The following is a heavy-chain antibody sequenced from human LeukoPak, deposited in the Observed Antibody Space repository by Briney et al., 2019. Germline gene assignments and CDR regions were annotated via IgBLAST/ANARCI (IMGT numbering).Heavy chain of an antibody. D-gene: IGHD2-21*02. V-gene: IGHV1-46*01. Sequence: ASVKVSCKASGYTFTSYYMHWVRQAPGQGLEWMGIINPSGGSTSYAQKFQGRVTMTRDTSTSTVYMELSSLRSDETAVYYCARLGCGADCYSGWFDPWGQGTLVTVSS. CDR1: GYTFTSYY. J-gene: IGHJ5*02. CDR3: ARLGCGADCYSGWFDP. CDR2: INPSGGST.